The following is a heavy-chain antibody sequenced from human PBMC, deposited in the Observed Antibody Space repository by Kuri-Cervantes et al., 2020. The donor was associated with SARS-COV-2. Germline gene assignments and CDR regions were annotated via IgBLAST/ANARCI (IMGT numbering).Heavy chain of an antibody. CDR3: ARATHGGSYSFLYC. CDR1: GFTFSIYW. Sequence: SQTLSLTCADSGFTFSIYWMHWVRQAPGKGLEWIWEIYHSGSTKYNPSLKSRVTISVDESKTQFSLKLSSVTAADTAVYYCARATHGGSYSFLYCWGQGTLVTVSS. V-gene: IGHV4-4*02. J-gene: IGHJ4*02. D-gene: IGHD1-26*01. CDR2: IYHSGST.